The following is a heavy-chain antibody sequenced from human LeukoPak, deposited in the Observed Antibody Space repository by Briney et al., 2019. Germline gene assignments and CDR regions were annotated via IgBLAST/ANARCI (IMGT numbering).Heavy chain of an antibody. J-gene: IGHJ4*02. CDR1: GYTFTGYY. CDR2: MNPNSGNT. CDR3: ARGSRACGGDCSLDY. Sequence: ASVKVSCKASGYTFTGYYMHWVRQATGQGLEWMGWMNPNSGNTGYAQKFQGRVTITRNTSISTAYMELSSLRSEDTAVYYCARGSRACGGDCSLDYWGQGTLVTVSS. D-gene: IGHD2-21*02. V-gene: IGHV1-8*03.